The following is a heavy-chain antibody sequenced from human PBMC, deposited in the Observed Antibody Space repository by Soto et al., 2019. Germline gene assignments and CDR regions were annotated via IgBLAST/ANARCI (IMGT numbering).Heavy chain of an antibody. CDR1: GFTFSAYG. CDR2: ISHDGTNK. CDR3: AKDEYYYSRSGYYIFDS. V-gene: IGHV3-30*18. J-gene: IGHJ4*02. D-gene: IGHD3-22*01. Sequence: QAQLVESGGGVVQPGESLRLSCEVSGFTFSAYGMHWVRQAPGKGLEWVAAISHDGTNKNYGDSVKGRFTISRDNSKKTLYLQMNSLGPEDTALYYCAKDEYYYSRSGYYIFDSWGQGTLVTVSS.